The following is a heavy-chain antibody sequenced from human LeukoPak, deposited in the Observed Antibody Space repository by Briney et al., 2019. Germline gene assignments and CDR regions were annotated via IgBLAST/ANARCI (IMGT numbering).Heavy chain of an antibody. V-gene: IGHV4-34*01. CDR3: ARGRIAARPVIFDY. CDR2: INHSGST. Sequence: SETLSLTCAVYGGSFSGYYWSWIRQPPGKGLEWIGEINHSGSTNYNPSLKSRVTISVGTSKNQFSLKLSSVTAADTAVYYCARGRIAARPVIFDYWGQGTLVTVSS. J-gene: IGHJ4*02. D-gene: IGHD6-6*01. CDR1: GGSFSGYY.